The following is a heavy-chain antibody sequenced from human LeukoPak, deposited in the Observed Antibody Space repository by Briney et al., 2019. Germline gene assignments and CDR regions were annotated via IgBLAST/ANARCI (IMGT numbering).Heavy chain of an antibody. CDR2: INPDSGGT. D-gene: IGHD3-3*01. Sequence: ASVKVSCKTSGYTFTDYYMHWVRQAPGQGLEWMGWINPDSGGTSYAQKFQGRVTMTRDTSISTAYMELSRLRSDDTAVYYCARGATFGVVIIFDYWGQGTLVTVSS. V-gene: IGHV1-2*02. CDR1: GYTFTDYY. CDR3: ARGATFGVVIIFDY. J-gene: IGHJ4*02.